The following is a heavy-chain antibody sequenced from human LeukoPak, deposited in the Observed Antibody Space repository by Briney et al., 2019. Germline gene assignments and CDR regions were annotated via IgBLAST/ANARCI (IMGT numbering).Heavy chain of an antibody. CDR2: ISGSGGST. J-gene: IGHJ4*02. V-gene: IGHV3-23*01. D-gene: IGHD1-26*01. CDR1: GFTFSSYA. Sequence: PGGSLRLSCAASGFTFSSYAMSWVRQAPGKGLEWVSAISGSGGSTYYADSVKGRFTISRDNAKNSLYLQMNSLRAEDTAVYYCARGYSGSYVFYFDYWGQGTLVTVSS. CDR3: ARGYSGSYVFYFDY.